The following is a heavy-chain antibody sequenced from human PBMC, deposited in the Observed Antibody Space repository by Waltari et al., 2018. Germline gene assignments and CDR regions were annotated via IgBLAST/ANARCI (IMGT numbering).Heavy chain of an antibody. CDR3: ARDRDWAFDI. CDR1: GFTFSSYS. Sequence: EVQLVESGGGLVQPGGSLRLSCAASGFTFSSYSMNWFRQAPGKGMHVVDNISGDSGSIHYADSVKGRITVSRDNAKNSLYRQMSSLTAEDTAVFYCARDRDWAFDIWGQGTMVTVSS. J-gene: IGHJ3*02. CDR2: ISGDSGSI. V-gene: IGHV3-48*04. D-gene: IGHD2-21*01.